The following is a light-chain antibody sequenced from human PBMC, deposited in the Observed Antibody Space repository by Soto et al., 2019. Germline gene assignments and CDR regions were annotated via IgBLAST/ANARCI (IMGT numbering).Light chain of an antibody. CDR3: APCDDSLSGQV. Sequence: QSVLTQPPSASGTPGQRVTISCSGSSSNIGNNTVNWDQHLPGTAPKLLICSNNQRPSGVPDRFSGSKSGTSASLAISGLQSEDETDFYCAPCDDSLSGQVFGTGTKVTVL. V-gene: IGLV1-44*01. CDR2: SNN. CDR1: SSNIGNNT. J-gene: IGLJ1*01.